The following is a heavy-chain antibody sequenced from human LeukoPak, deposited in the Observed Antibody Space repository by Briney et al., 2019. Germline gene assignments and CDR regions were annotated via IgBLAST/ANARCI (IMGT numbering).Heavy chain of an antibody. D-gene: IGHD3-3*01. CDR3: ARDPTIFGYFDY. Sequence: SXXLSLTCTVSGGSISSYYWSWLRQPPGKGVEWIGYIYYSGRTNYNPSRKSGVNISVDTSKNQSSLKLSSVTAADTAVYYCARDPTIFGYFDYWGQGTLVTVSS. CDR1: GGSISSYY. CDR2: IYYSGRT. J-gene: IGHJ4*02. V-gene: IGHV4-59*01.